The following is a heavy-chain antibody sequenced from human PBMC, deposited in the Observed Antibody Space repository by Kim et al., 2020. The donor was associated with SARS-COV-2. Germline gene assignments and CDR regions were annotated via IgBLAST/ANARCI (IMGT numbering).Heavy chain of an antibody. CDR2: ISWNSGTI. CDR1: GFTFGDYA. Sequence: GGSLRLSCAASGFTFGDYAMHWVRQAPGKGLEWVSGISWNSGTIVYADSVKGRFTISRDNAKNSLYLQMNSLRAEDTAFYYCAKPGLGTRYYYYYYMDVWGKGTTVKVSS. D-gene: IGHD3-16*01. J-gene: IGHJ6*03. V-gene: IGHV3-9*01. CDR3: AKPGLGTRYYYYYYMDV.